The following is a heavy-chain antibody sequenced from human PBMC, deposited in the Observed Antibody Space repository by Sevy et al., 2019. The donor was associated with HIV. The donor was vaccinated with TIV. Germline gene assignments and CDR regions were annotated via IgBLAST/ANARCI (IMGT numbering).Heavy chain of an antibody. D-gene: IGHD3-10*01. J-gene: IGHJ4*02. CDR2: IYSGGTT. CDR3: GREPHQYYYNAGSLIDS. CDR1: GVSITSGHYY. Sequence: TLSLTCSVSGVSITSGHYYWSWIRQPAGGGLEWIGRIYSGGTTNYNPSLKNRVTILEDTSKNEFSLRLTSVTAADTAVYYCGREPHQYYYNAGSLIDSWGQGTLVTVSS. V-gene: IGHV4-61*02.